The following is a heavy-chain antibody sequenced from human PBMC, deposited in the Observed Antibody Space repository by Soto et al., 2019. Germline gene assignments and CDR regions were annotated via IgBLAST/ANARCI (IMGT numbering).Heavy chain of an antibody. CDR3: ARPLHSSGWYSPYYYHGMDV. V-gene: IGHV1-18*04. CDR2: ISAYNGNT. J-gene: IGHJ6*02. CDR1: GYTFTSYG. Sequence: GASVKVSCKASGYTFTSYGISWVRRAPGQGLEWMGWISAYNGNTNYAQKLQGRVTMTTDTSTSTAYMELRSLRSDDTAVYYCARPLHSSGWYSPYYYHGMDVWGQGTTVTVSS. D-gene: IGHD6-19*01.